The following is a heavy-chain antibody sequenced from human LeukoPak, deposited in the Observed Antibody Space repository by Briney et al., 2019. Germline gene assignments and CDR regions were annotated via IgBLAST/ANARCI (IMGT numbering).Heavy chain of an antibody. CDR3: ARGGHFFDV. V-gene: IGHV4-4*07. CDR2: IYTTGGT. Sequence: PSETLSLTCTVSGGSISSYYWSGLRQPAGKGLECLGVIYTTGGTNYNPSLKSRVTVSRDTSKNQFSLKLTSVTAADTAVYYCARGGHFFDVWGKGTTVTVSS. CDR1: GGSISSYY. J-gene: IGHJ6*03. D-gene: IGHD3-16*01.